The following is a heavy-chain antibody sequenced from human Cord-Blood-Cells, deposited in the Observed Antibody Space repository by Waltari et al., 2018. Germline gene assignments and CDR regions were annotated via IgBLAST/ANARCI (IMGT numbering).Heavy chain of an antibody. D-gene: IGHD3-3*01. CDR3: ARSYYDFWSGYYYFDY. V-gene: IGHV1-2*02. J-gene: IGHJ4*02. CDR2: INPNSGGT. Sequence: QVQLVQSGAEVKKPGASVKVSCKASGYTFTGYYMHWVRQAPGQGLEWMGGINPNSGGTNYAQKFQGRVTMTRDTSISTAYMELSRLRSDDTAVYYCARSYYDFWSGYYYFDYWGQGTLVTVSS. CDR1: GYTFTGYY.